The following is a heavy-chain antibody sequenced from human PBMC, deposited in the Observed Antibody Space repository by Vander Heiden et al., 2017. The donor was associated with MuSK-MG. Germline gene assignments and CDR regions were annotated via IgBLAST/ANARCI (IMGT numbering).Heavy chain of an antibody. J-gene: IGHJ6*03. CDR2: INPSGGST. CDR1: GYTFTSYY. V-gene: IGHV1-46*03. Sequence: QVQLVQSGAEVKKPGASVKVSCKASGYTFTSYYMHWVRQAPGQGLEWMGIINPSGGSTSYAQKFQGRVTMTRDTSTSTVYMELSSLRSEDTAVYYCARDGGQYQLPDYYMDVWGKGTTVTVSS. CDR3: ARDGGQYQLPDYYMDV. D-gene: IGHD2-2*01.